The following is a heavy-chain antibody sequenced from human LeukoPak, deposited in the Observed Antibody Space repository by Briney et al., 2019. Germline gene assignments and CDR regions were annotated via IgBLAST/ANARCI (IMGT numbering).Heavy chain of an antibody. CDR2: INTKTGNP. Sequence: ASVKVSCKASGDTFTKYGVIWVRQAPRRGLEYMGWINTKTGNPMYAQGFTGRFAFSLDTSVSTAYLQISSLESEDTGVYYCARGIGYFRNWGQGTLVTVSS. CDR3: ARGIGYFRN. J-gene: IGHJ4*02. V-gene: IGHV7-4-1*02. D-gene: IGHD1-14*01. CDR1: GDTFTKYG.